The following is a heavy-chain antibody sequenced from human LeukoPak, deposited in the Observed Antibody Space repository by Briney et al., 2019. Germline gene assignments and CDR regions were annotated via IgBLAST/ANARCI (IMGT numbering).Heavy chain of an antibody. V-gene: IGHV4-39*01. CDR3: ARLTCSSTSCYYYYYYYYMDV. CDR2: IYYSGST. Sequence: PSETLSLTCTVSGGSISGSSYYWGWIRQPPGKGLEWIGSIYYSGSTYHNPSLKSRVTVSVDTSKNQFSLKLSSVTAADTAVYYCARLTCSSTSCYYYYYYYYMDVWGKGTTVTVSS. CDR1: GGSISGSSYY. J-gene: IGHJ6*03. D-gene: IGHD2-2*01.